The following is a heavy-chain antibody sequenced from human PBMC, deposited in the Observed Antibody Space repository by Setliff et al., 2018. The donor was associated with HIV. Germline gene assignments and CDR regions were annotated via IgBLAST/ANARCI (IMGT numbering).Heavy chain of an antibody. Sequence: SETLSLTCTVSGGSIRSHYWSWIRQPPGKGLEWIGNIYYSGSTNYNPSLKSRVTISVDTSKNQFSLRLNSVTAADTAAYYCARVPRQLLKGAAAYFDYWGQGTLVTVS. CDR1: GGSIRSHY. V-gene: IGHV4-59*11. CDR2: IYYSGST. CDR3: ARVPRQLLKGAAAYFDY. J-gene: IGHJ4*02. D-gene: IGHD5-18*01.